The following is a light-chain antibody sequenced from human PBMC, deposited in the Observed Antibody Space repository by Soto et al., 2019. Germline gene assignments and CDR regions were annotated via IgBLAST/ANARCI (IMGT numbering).Light chain of an antibody. CDR3: SSYAVSNNVA. J-gene: IGLJ2*01. CDR1: TSDVGGYNY. V-gene: IGLV2-8*01. CDR2: EVT. Sequence: QSALTQPPSASGSPGQSVTISCSGTTSDVGGYNYVSWYQQHPGKAPKLIIYEVTRRPSGVPDRFSDSRSGNTASLTVSGLQAEDEADYYCSSYAVSNNVAFG.